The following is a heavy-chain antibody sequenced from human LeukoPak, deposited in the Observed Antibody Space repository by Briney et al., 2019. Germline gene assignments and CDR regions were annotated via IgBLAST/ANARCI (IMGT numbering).Heavy chain of an antibody. J-gene: IGHJ4*02. CDR3: ARWASISREPGGFFDH. CDR1: GDSVTNDFF. D-gene: IGHD1-14*01. V-gene: IGHV4-38-2*02. CDR2: FCLGRDT. Sequence: SETLSLTCTVSGDSVTNDFFWGWVRQPPGKELEWIGSFCLGRDTYYRPSLKSRVTISVDTSKNQFSLNLNSVTAADTAVYYCARWASISREPGGFFDHWGKGTLVTVSS.